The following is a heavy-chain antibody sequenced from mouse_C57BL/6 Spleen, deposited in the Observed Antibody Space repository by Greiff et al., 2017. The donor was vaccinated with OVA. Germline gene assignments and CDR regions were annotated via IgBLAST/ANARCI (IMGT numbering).Heavy chain of an antibody. J-gene: IGHJ4*01. D-gene: IGHD2-1*01. CDR3: ARNYYGPYYYAMDY. V-gene: IGHV1-55*01. CDR2: LYPGSGST. CDR1: GYTFTSYW. Sequence: VQLQQPGAELVKPGASVKMSCKASGYTFTSYWITWVKQRPGQGLEWIGDLYPGSGSTNYNEKFKSKATLTVDTSSSTAYMQLSSLTSEDSAVYYCARNYYGPYYYAMDYWGQGTSVTVSS.